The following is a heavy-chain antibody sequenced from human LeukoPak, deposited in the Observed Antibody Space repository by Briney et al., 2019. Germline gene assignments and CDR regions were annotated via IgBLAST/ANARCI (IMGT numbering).Heavy chain of an antibody. CDR3: ARLNRDLAVVGNRDAFDI. D-gene: IGHD6-13*01. J-gene: IGHJ3*02. CDR1: GGSFSGYY. V-gene: IGHV4-34*01. CDR2: INHSGST. Sequence: SETLSLTCAVYGGSFSGYYWSWIRQPPGKGLEWIGEINHSGSTNYNPSLKSRVTISVDTSKNQFSLKLSSVTAADTAVYYCARLNRDLAVVGNRDAFDIWGQGTMVTVSS.